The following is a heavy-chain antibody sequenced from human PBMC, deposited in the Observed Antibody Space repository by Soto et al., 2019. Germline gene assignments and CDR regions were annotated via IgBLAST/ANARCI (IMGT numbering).Heavy chain of an antibody. D-gene: IGHD2-15*01. Sequence: EVQLVESGGGLVKPGGSLRLSCTASGLSFSSDSMNWVRQAPGKGLEWVSSISGSSSYIYYADSVKGRFTISRDNAKNSVDLQMNSLRAEDTAVDYCARGLGYCNVGSCSGAFDMWGQGTMVTVSS. CDR1: GLSFSSDS. CDR2: ISGSSSYI. CDR3: ARGLGYCNVGSCSGAFDM. V-gene: IGHV3-21*01. J-gene: IGHJ3*02.